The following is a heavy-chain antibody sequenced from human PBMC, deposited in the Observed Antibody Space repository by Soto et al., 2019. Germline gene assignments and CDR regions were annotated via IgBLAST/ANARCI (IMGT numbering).Heavy chain of an antibody. CDR2: ISAYNGHT. CDR1: GYTFTTYG. J-gene: IGHJ4*02. V-gene: IGHV1-18*01. Sequence: QVQLVQSGPEVKKPGASVKVSCKASGYTFTTYGFNWVRQAPGQGLEWMGWISAYNGHTKYSQIFQARVIMTPDTSTSTAYMELRSLTSDDTAVYACAREVARTNTLGYWGQGTLVTVSS. CDR3: AREVARTNTLGY. D-gene: IGHD2-15*01.